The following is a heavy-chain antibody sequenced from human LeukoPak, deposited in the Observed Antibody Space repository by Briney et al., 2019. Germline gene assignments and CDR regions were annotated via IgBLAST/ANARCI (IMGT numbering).Heavy chain of an antibody. Sequence: GGSLRLSCAASGFTFSSYGMHWVRQAPGKGLEWEAVISYDGSNKYYADSVKGRFTISRDNSKNTLYLQMNSLRAEDTAVYYCAKRGYDSSGYYYLDYWGQGTLVTVSS. CDR2: ISYDGSNK. CDR3: AKRGYDSSGYYYLDY. CDR1: GFTFSSYG. V-gene: IGHV3-30*18. D-gene: IGHD3-22*01. J-gene: IGHJ4*02.